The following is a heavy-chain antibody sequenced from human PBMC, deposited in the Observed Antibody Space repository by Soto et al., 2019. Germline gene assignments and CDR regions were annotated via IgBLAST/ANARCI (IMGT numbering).Heavy chain of an antibody. CDR2: IWYDGGNK. CDR3: ARDRSSGWLYYFDY. V-gene: IGHV3-33*01. J-gene: IGHJ4*02. CDR1: GFTFSSYG. D-gene: IGHD6-19*01. Sequence: QVQLVESGGGVVQPGRSLRLSCAASGFTFSSYGMHGVRQAPGKGLEWVAVIWYDGGNKYYADSVKGRFTISRDNSKNTLYLQMNSLRAADTAVYYCARDRSSGWLYYFDYWGQGTLVTVSS.